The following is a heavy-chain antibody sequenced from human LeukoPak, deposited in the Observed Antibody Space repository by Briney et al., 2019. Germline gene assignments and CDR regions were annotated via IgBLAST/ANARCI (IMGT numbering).Heavy chain of an antibody. V-gene: IGHV1-2*06. D-gene: IGHD3/OR15-3a*01. CDR2: IDPNSGGT. J-gene: IGHJ4*02. Sequence: GASVKVSCKASGYSFTGYYIHWVRQAPGQGPEWMGRIDPNSGGTNSAQKFQARVTLTRDTSIATVYMELSSLRSNDTAVYYCARDRARTTTWYLYMNYWGQGTPVTVSS. CDR3: ARDRARTTTWYLYMNY. CDR1: GYSFTGYY.